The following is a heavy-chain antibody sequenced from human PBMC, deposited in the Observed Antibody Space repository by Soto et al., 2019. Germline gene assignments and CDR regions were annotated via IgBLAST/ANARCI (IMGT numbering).Heavy chain of an antibody. J-gene: IGHJ4*02. CDR3: AREMTGYSSSWYLDY. CDR2: INPSGGST. CDR1: GGTFSSYA. D-gene: IGHD6-13*01. Sequence: ASVKVSCKASGGTFSSYAISWVRQAPGQGLEWMGGINPSGGSTSYAQKFQGRVTMTRDTSTSTVYMELSSLRSEDTAVYYCAREMTGYSSSWYLDYWGQGTLVTVSS. V-gene: IGHV1-46*01.